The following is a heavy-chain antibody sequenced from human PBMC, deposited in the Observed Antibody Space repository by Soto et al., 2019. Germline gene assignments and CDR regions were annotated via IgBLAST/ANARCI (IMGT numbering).Heavy chain of an antibody. V-gene: IGHV4-59*01. CDR1: GGSIRSYY. D-gene: IGHD4-17*01. CDR2: LCYSGST. Sequence: PSETLSLTYPFSGGSIRSYYWSWMRQPPGEGLEWIGYLCYSGSTNYNPSLKSRVTISVDTSKNQFSLKLSSVTAADTAVYYCARAYGYYFDYWGQGTVVTVSS. J-gene: IGHJ4*02. CDR3: ARAYGYYFDY.